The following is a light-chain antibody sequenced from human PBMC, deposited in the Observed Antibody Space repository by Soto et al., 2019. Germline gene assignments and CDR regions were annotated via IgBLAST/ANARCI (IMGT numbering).Light chain of an antibody. V-gene: IGLV2-23*02. CDR3: CSYAGSSTFPYV. J-gene: IGLJ1*01. Sequence: QSALTQSASVSGSPGQSITISCTGTSSDVGSYNLVSWYQHHPGKAPKLMIYEVSKRPSGVSNRFSGSKSGNTASLTISGLQAEDEADYYCCSYAGSSTFPYVFGTGTQLTVL. CDR1: SSDVGSYNL. CDR2: EVS.